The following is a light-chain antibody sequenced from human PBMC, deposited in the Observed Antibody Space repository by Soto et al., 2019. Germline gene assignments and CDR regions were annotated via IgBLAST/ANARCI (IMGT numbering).Light chain of an antibody. CDR2: GAS. V-gene: IGKV3-20*01. CDR1: QSVTSNY. CDR3: QQYGSSGT. Sequence: VLTQSPATLSLSPGERANLSCMASQSVTSNYLAWFQQKPGQAPRLLIYGASNRATGIPDRFSGSGSGTDFTLTISRLEPEDFAVYYCQQYGSSGTFGQGTKVDIK. J-gene: IGKJ1*01.